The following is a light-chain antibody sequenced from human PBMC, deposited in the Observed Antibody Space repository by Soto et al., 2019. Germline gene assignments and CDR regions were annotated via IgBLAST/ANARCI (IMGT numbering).Light chain of an antibody. CDR2: EGS. CDR1: SSDVGSYNL. CDR3: CSYAGSSTPYV. J-gene: IGLJ1*01. Sequence: QSVLTQPASVSGSPGQSITISCTGTSSDVGSYNLVSWYQQHPGKAPKLMIYEGSKRPSGVSNGFSGSKSGNTASLTISGLQAEDEADYYCCSYAGSSTPYVFGTGTKLTVL. V-gene: IGLV2-23*01.